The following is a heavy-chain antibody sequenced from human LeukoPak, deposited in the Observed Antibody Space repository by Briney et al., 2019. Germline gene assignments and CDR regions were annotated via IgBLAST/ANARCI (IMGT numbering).Heavy chain of an antibody. D-gene: IGHD2-8*01. CDR2: ISGSGDIT. V-gene: IGHV3-23*01. CDR3: AKGRSCTNGICYSWFPDI. Sequence: GGSLRLSCAASGFTFSSYAMSWVRQAPGKGLEWVSAISGSGDITYLADSAKGRFTISRDNSKNTLYLQMNSLRTEDTAVYYCAKGRSCTNGICYSWFPDIWGQGTMVTVSS. CDR1: GFTFSSYA. J-gene: IGHJ3*02.